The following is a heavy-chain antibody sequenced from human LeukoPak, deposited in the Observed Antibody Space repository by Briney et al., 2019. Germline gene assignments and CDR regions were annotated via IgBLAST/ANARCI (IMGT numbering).Heavy chain of an antibody. CDR3: ARHFDFWSGPGYYYGMDV. Sequence: GSLRLSCAASGFTVSSNYMSWVRQAPGKGLEWVSVIYSGGSTYYADSVKGRFTISRDNCKNTLYLQMNSLRAEDTAVYYCARHFDFWSGPGYYYGMDVWGQGTTVTVSS. CDR1: GFTVSSNY. J-gene: IGHJ6*02. D-gene: IGHD3-3*01. V-gene: IGHV3-66*04. CDR2: IYSGGST.